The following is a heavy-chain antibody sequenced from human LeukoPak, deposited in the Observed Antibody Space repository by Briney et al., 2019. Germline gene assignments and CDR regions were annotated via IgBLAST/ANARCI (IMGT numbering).Heavy chain of an antibody. J-gene: IGHJ6*03. CDR3: ARWPEISGWIRPFHYYMDV. Sequence: KTGGSLRLSCAASGFTFSSYSMNWVRQAPGKGLEWVSSISSSSSYIYYADSVKGRFTISRDNAKNSLYLQMNSLRAEDTAVYYCARWPEISGWIRPFHYYMDVWGKGTTVTVSS. CDR2: ISSSSSYI. D-gene: IGHD6-19*01. V-gene: IGHV3-21*01. CDR1: GFTFSSYS.